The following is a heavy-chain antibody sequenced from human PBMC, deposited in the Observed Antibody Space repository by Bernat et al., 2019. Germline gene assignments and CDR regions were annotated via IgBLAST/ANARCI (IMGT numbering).Heavy chain of an antibody. CDR1: GFTFSYYG. D-gene: IGHD3-3*01. CDR3: AIEPPHYDFWIGSDY. V-gene: IGHV3-30*03. J-gene: IGHJ4*02. Sequence: QVHLVESGGGVVQPGGSLRLSCVASGFTFSYYGMHWVRQAPGKGLEWVAIMSYDGSTQYYADSVKGRFTISRDDSKNTLFLHMNSLRAEDTALYYCAIEPPHYDFWIGSDYWGQGTLVTVSS. CDR2: MSYDGSTQ.